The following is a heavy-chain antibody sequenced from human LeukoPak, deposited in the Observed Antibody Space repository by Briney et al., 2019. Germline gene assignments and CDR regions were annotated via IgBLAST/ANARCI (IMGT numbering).Heavy chain of an antibody. Sequence: SVKVSCKASGGTFSSYAISWVRQAPGQGLEWMGRIIPILGIANYAQKFQGRVTITADKSTSTAYMELSSLRSEDTAVYYCARDRIGYSNIYNKPSYGMDVWGQGTTVTVSS. D-gene: IGHD5-18*01. CDR3: ARDRIGYSNIYNKPSYGMDV. J-gene: IGHJ6*02. CDR1: GGTFSSYA. CDR2: IIPILGIA. V-gene: IGHV1-69*04.